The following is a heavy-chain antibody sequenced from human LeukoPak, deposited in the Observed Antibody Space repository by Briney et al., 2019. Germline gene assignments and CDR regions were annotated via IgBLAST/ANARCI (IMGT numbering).Heavy chain of an antibody. J-gene: IGHJ6*03. D-gene: IGHD6-13*01. CDR1: GGSISSYY. Sequence: SETLSLTCTVSGGSISSYYWSWIRQPPGKGLEWIGYIYYSGSTNYNPSLKSRVTISVDTSKHQFSLKLSSVTAADTAVYYCARAGGPRSSSWYFDYYMDVWGKGTTVTVSS. CDR3: ARAGGPRSSSWYFDYYMDV. V-gene: IGHV4-59*12. CDR2: IYYSGST.